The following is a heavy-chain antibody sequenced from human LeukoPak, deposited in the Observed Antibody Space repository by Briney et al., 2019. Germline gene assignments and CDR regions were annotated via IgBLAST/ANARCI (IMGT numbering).Heavy chain of an antibody. J-gene: IGHJ4*02. CDR2: INPNNGVT. V-gene: IGHV1-2*02. D-gene: IGHD5/OR15-5a*01. CDR1: GYTFTGYY. Sequence: ASVKVSCKASGYTFTGYYMHWVRQAPGQGLEWMGWINPNNGVTNYAQNFQGRVTMTRDTSISTLYMDLSRLRSDDTAVYFCARGGVYTDSWGQGILVTVSS. CDR3: ARGGVYTDS.